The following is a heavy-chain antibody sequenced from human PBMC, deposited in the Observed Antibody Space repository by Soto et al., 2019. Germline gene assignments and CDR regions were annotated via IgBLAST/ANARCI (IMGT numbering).Heavy chain of an antibody. Sequence: ASVKVSCKSSGYTFTNYAITWVRQAPGQGLEWVGWISGYSGKTTYTQRLQGRVTMTTDTSTSTTYMELRSLRSDDTAVYYCARDPNSPHGYSSGKFDYWGQGTLVTVSS. V-gene: IGHV1-18*01. CDR2: ISGYSGKT. J-gene: IGHJ4*02. D-gene: IGHD6-19*01. CDR3: ARDPNSPHGYSSGKFDY. CDR1: GYTFTNYA.